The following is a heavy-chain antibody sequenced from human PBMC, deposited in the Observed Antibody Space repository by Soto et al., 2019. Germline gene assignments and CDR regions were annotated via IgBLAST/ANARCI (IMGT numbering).Heavy chain of an antibody. CDR1: GGTFSTYA. J-gene: IGHJ4*02. CDR2: IIPLFGTA. D-gene: IGHD6-19*01. V-gene: IGHV1-69*01. Sequence: QVQLEQSGGEVKQPGSSVRVSCKTSGGTFSTYAINWVRQAPGQGLEWMGAIIPLFGTADYSQKFQGRVTITADESTCTAYIELSSLRFDDTAVYFCARPKRTYSSGYYYFDFWGQGTLVTVSS. CDR3: ARPKRTYSSGYYYFDF.